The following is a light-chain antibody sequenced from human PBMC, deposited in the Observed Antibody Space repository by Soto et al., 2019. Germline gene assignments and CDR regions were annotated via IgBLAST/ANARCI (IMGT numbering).Light chain of an antibody. V-gene: IGLV1-40*01. CDR3: QSYDSGLIGLI. J-gene: IGLJ2*01. Sequence: QSVLTQPPSLSGAPGQTVTISCTGTNSNIGADYVVHWYQHLPGTAPKLLISGYYHRPSGVPDRVSGSKSGTSASLAISDLQAEDEADYYCQSYDSGLIGLIFGTGTKLTVL. CDR2: GYY. CDR1: NSNIGADYV.